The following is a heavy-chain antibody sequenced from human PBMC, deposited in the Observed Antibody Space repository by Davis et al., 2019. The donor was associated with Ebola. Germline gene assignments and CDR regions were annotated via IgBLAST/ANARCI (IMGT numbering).Heavy chain of an antibody. Sequence: MPSETLSLTCTVSGGSVSSGSYYWSWIRQPPEKGLEWVGYIYYSGSTNCNPSLKSRVTISVDTSKNQFSLKLSSVTAADTAVYYCARGYYDFWSGYSLYYYYYYGMDVWGQGTTVTVSS. D-gene: IGHD3-3*01. CDR1: GGSVSSGSYY. CDR2: IYYSGST. V-gene: IGHV4-61*01. J-gene: IGHJ6*02. CDR3: ARGYYDFWSGYSLYYYYYYGMDV.